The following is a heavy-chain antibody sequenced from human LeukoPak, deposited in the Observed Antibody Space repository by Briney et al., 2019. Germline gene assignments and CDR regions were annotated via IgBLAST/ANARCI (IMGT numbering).Heavy chain of an antibody. CDR2: IKQDGSEK. D-gene: IGHD1-26*01. CDR1: GSTFSRYW. Sequence: GGSLRLSCAASGSTFSRYWMSWVRQAPGKGLEWVANIKQDGSEKYYVDSLKGRFTISRDNANNSLYLQMNSLRVEDTAVYYCARDRVEGAADYWGQGILVTVSS. V-gene: IGHV3-7*01. CDR3: ARDRVEGAADY. J-gene: IGHJ4*02.